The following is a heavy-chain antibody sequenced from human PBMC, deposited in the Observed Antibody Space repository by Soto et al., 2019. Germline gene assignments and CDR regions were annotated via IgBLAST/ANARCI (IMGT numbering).Heavy chain of an antibody. D-gene: IGHD3-16*02. CDR2: ISSSSSYI. CDR1: GFTFSSYS. Sequence: EVQLVESGGGLVKPGGSLRLSCAASGFTFSSYSMNWVRQAPGKGLEWVSSISSSSSYIYYAGSVKGRFTISRDNAKNSLYLQMNSLRAEDTAVYYCARDGYYDYIWGSYRYNYFDYWGQGTLVTVSS. V-gene: IGHV3-21*01. CDR3: ARDGYYDYIWGSYRYNYFDY. J-gene: IGHJ4*02.